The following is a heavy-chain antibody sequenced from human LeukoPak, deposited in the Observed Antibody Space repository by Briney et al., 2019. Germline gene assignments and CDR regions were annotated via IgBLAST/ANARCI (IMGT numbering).Heavy chain of an antibody. CDR3: ARDCSSTSCYPSEGMEGY. CDR1: GGSISSGDYY. J-gene: IGHJ4*02. V-gene: IGHV4-30-4*08. Sequence: SETLSLTCTVSGGSISSGDYYWSWIRQPPGRGLEWIGYIYYSGSTYYNPSLKSRVTISVDTSKNQFSLKLSSVTAADTAVYYCARDCSSTSCYPSEGMEGYWGQGTLVTVSS. D-gene: IGHD2-2*01. CDR2: IYYSGST.